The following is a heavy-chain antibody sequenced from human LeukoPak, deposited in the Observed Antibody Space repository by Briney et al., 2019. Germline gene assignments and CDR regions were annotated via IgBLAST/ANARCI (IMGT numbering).Heavy chain of an antibody. V-gene: IGHV3-30*02. CDR2: IRYDGSNK. CDR1: GFTFSSYG. Sequence: GGSLRLSCAASGFTFSSYGMHWVRQAPGKGLEWVAFIRYDGSNKYYADSVKGRFTISRDNSKNTLYLQMNSLGAEDTAVYYCAKNFEMATITFDYWGQGTLVTVSS. CDR3: AKNFEMATITFDY. D-gene: IGHD5-24*01. J-gene: IGHJ4*02.